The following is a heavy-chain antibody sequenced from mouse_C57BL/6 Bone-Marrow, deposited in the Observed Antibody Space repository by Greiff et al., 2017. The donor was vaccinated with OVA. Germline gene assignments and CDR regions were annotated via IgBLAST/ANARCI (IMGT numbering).Heavy chain of an antibody. Sequence: EVLLVESGGGLVKPGGSLKLSCAASGFTFSSYTMSWVRQTPEKRLEWVATISGGGGNTYYPDSVKGRFTISRDNAKNTLYLQMSSLRSEDTAVYDGARQGCTTAYYFDYWGQGTTLTVSS. CDR3: ARQGCTTAYYFDY. D-gene: IGHD1-2*01. CDR1: GFTFSSYT. J-gene: IGHJ2*01. V-gene: IGHV5-9*01. CDR2: ISGGGGNT.